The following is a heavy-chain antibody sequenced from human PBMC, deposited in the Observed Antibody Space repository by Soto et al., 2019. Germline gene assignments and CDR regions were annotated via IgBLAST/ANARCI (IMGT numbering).Heavy chain of an antibody. V-gene: IGHV4-59*08. J-gene: IGHJ4*02. CDR1: GGSISSYY. D-gene: IGHD2-2*01. Sequence: SETLSLTCTVSGGSISSYYWSWIRQPPGKGLEWIGYIYYSGSTNYNPSLKSRVTISVDTSKNQFSLKLSSVTAADTAVYYCARLKPNIVVVPAAIDYWGQGTLVTVSS. CDR3: ARLKPNIVVVPAAIDY. CDR2: IYYSGST.